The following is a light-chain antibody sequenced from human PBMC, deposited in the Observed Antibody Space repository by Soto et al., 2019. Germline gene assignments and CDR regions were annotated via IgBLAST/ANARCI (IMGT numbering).Light chain of an antibody. CDR1: SSDVGDYNY. CDR3: SSYTSSSTRV. CDR2: DVS. Sequence: QSALTQPASVSGSPGQSITISCTGTSSDVGDYNYVSWYQQHPGKAPKLMIFDVSNRTSGVSTRVSGSKSGNTASLTISGLQAEDEADYYCSSYTSSSTRVFGNRTKVTVL. V-gene: IGLV2-14*01. J-gene: IGLJ1*01.